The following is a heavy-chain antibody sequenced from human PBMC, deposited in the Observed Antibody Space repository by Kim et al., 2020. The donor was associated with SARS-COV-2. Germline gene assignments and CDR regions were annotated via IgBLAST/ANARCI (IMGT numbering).Heavy chain of an antibody. CDR3: ARVIAVTSRGGGYYFDY. CDR2: ISGSADTI. V-gene: IGHV3-48*04. J-gene: IGHJ4*02. CDR1: GFTFSGYR. Sequence: GGSLRLSCAASGFTFSGYRMNWVRQAPGKGLEWISYISGSADTIYYADSVKGRFIISRDNAKNSLYLQMNSLRADDTAVYFCARVIAVTSRGGGYYFDYWGQGTQVIVSS. D-gene: IGHD4-17*01.